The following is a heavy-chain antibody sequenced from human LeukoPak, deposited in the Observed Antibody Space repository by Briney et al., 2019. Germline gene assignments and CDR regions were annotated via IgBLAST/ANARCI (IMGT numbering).Heavy chain of an antibody. Sequence: PSETLSLTCTVSGGSISSGSYYWSWIRQPAGKGLEWIGRIYTSGSTNYNPSLKSRVTISVDTSKNQFSLKLSSVTAADTAVYYCARRSQWLVRASDYWGQGTLVTVSS. J-gene: IGHJ4*02. D-gene: IGHD6-19*01. CDR1: GGSISSGSYY. V-gene: IGHV4-61*02. CDR2: IYTSGST. CDR3: ARRSQWLVRASDY.